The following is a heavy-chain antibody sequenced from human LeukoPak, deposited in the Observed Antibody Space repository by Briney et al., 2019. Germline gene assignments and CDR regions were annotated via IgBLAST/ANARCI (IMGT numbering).Heavy chain of an antibody. CDR3: AKDRTTM. Sequence: GGSLRLSCATSGFTFSSYPLSWVRQAPGKGLEWVSAIAISGNTTYYAGSVKGRFTISRDNSKSTLYLQMNSLRAEDTAIYYCAKDRTTMWGQGTLVTVSS. CDR1: GFTFSSYP. D-gene: IGHD4/OR15-4a*01. J-gene: IGHJ4*02. V-gene: IGHV3-23*05. CDR2: IAISGNTT.